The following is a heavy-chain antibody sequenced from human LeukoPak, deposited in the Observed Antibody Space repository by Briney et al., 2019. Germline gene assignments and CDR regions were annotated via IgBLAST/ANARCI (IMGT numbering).Heavy chain of an antibody. CDR3: ARGSIAAAYPYYFDY. CDR1: GYSISSGYY. D-gene: IGHD6-13*01. Sequence: SETLSLTCAVSGYSISSGYYWGWIRQPPGKGLEWIGSIYHSGSTYYNPSLKSRVTISVDTSKNQFSLMLSSVTAADTAVYYCARGSIAAAYPYYFDYWGQGTLVTVSS. V-gene: IGHV4-38-2*01. CDR2: IYHSGST. J-gene: IGHJ4*02.